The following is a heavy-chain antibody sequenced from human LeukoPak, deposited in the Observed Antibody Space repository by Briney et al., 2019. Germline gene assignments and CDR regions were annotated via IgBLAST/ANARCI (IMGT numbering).Heavy chain of an antibody. V-gene: IGHV1-46*01. CDR1: GYTFTSYY. J-gene: IGHJ3*02. D-gene: IGHD3-3*01. Sequence: ASVKVSCKASGYTFTSYYMHWVRQAPGQGLEWMGIINPSGGSTSYAQKFQGRVTMTRDTSTSTVYMELSSLRSEDTAVYYCARAWVIDFWSAPGAFDIWGQGTMVTVSS. CDR2: INPSGGST. CDR3: ARAWVIDFWSAPGAFDI.